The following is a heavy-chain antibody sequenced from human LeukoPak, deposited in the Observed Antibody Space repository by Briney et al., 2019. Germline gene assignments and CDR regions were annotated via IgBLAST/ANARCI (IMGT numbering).Heavy chain of an antibody. J-gene: IGHJ6*02. Sequence: GGSLRLSCAASGFTFSNAWMSWVRQAPGKGLEWVGRIKSKTDSGTTDYAAPVKGRFTISRDDSKNTLYLQMNSLKTEDTAVYYCTTVRLVYYYYGMDVWGQGTTVTVSS. CDR3: TTVRLVYYYYGMDV. D-gene: IGHD2-8*02. CDR1: GFTFSNAW. CDR2: IKSKTDSGTT. V-gene: IGHV3-15*01.